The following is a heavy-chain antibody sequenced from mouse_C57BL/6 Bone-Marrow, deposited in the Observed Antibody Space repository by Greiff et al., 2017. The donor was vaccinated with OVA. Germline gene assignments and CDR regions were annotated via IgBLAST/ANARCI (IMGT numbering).Heavy chain of an antibody. V-gene: IGHV1-63*01. J-gene: IGHJ1*03. Sequence: QVQLQQPGAELVRPGTSVKMSCKASGYTFTNYWIGWAKQRPGHGLEWIGDIYPGGGYTNYNEKFKGKATLTADKSSSTAYMQFSSLTSEDSAIYYCASGPVSWYFDVWGTGTTVTVSS. CDR3: ASGPVSWYFDV. CDR2: IYPGGGYT. CDR1: GYTFTNYW.